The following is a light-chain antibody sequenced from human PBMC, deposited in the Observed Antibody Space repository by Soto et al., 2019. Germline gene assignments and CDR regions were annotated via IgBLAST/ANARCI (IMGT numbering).Light chain of an antibody. CDR3: QQYGSSPWT. CDR2: GAS. J-gene: IGKJ1*01. CDR1: QSVSSSY. Sequence: EIALTQSPGTLSLSPGERATLSCRASQSVSSSYLAWYQQKPGQAPRLLIYGASSRATGVPDRFSGSGSGTDFTLTISRLEPEDFAVCYCQQYGSSPWTFGQGTKVEIK. V-gene: IGKV3-20*01.